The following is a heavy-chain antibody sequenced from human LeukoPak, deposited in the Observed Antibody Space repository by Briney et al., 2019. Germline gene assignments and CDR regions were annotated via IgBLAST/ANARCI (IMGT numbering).Heavy chain of an antibody. CDR1: GGSISSYY. Sequence: SETLSLTCTVSGGSISSYYWSWIRQPPGKGLEWIGYIYYSGSTNYDPSLKSRVTISVDTSKNQFSLKLSSVTAADTAVYYCARDSSNWFDPWGQGTLVTVSS. J-gene: IGHJ5*02. CDR3: ARDSSNWFDP. V-gene: IGHV4-59*01. CDR2: IYYSGST.